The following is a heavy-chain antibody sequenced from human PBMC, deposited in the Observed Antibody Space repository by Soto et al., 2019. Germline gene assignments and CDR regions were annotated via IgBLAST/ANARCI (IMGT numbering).Heavy chain of an antibody. J-gene: IGHJ4*02. Sequence: SEALSLTCSIYSGSFSGYYWSWIRQPPGKGLEWIGEISQSGNTNYSPSLKSRVSISIDTSKKQFSLNLASVSAADTAVYYCARAPKVSGSSQTRPDFWGQGTLVTVSS. CDR1: SGSFSGYY. V-gene: IGHV4-34*01. CDR2: ISQSGNT. D-gene: IGHD6-6*01. CDR3: ARAPKVSGSSQTRPDF.